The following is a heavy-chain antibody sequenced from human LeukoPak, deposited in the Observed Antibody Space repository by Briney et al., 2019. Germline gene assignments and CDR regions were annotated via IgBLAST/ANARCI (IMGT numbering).Heavy chain of an antibody. D-gene: IGHD2-2*01. V-gene: IGHV4-30-2*01. CDR2: IYHSGST. J-gene: IGHJ5*02. CDR1: GGSISSGGYS. Sequence: SETLSLTCAVSGGSISSGGYSWSWIRQPPGKGLEWIGYIYHSGSTYYNASLKSRVTISVDRPKNQFSLELSSVTAADTAVYYCARASTFTDNWFDPWGQGTLVTVSS. CDR3: ARASTFTDNWFDP.